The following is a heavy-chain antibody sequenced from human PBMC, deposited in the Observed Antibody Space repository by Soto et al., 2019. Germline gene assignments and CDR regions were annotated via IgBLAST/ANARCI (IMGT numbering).Heavy chain of an antibody. J-gene: IGHJ6*02. D-gene: IGHD3-16*01. Sequence: ASVKVSCKASGYTFTSYGVSWVRQAPGQGLEWMGWISTFNGQTNYIQKVQGRVTLTTEASTSTAYMELRSLRSDDTAVYYCARGGDYYYGLDVWGQGTTVTVSS. V-gene: IGHV1-18*01. CDR3: ARGGDYYYGLDV. CDR1: GYTFTSYG. CDR2: ISTFNGQT.